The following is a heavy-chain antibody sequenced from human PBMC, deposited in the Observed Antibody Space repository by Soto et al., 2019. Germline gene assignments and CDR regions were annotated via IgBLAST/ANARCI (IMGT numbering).Heavy chain of an antibody. CDR3: AKDLHSDFWSGYYGNDIDY. D-gene: IGHD3-3*01. V-gene: IGHV3-23*01. J-gene: IGHJ4*02. CDR2: ISGSGGST. CDR1: GFTFSSYV. Sequence: GGSLRLSCAASGFTFSSYVMSWVRQAPGKGLEWVSAISGSGGSTYYADSVKGRFTVSRDNSKNTLYLQMNSLRAEDTAVYYCAKDLHSDFWSGYYGNDIDYWGQGTLVTVSS.